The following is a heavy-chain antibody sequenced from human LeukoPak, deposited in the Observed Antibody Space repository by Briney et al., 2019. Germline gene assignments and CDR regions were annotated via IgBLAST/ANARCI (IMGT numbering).Heavy chain of an antibody. V-gene: IGHV1-18*01. Sequence: GASVKVSCKASGYTFTSYGISWVRQAPGQGLEGMGWISAYNGNTNYAQKLQGRVTMTTDTSTSTAYMELRSLRSDDTAVYYCASGVIPAYYYYGMDVWGQGTTVTVSS. D-gene: IGHD3-16*02. CDR1: GYTFTSYG. CDR3: ASGVIPAYYYYGMDV. J-gene: IGHJ6*02. CDR2: ISAYNGNT.